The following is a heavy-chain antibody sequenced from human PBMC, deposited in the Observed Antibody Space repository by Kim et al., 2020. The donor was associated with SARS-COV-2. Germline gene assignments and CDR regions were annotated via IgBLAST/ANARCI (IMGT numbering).Heavy chain of an antibody. J-gene: IGHJ4*02. D-gene: IGHD6-6*01. CDR1: GFTFSGSA. V-gene: IGHV3-73*01. CDR3: TRQGPPGVYAYDY. Sequence: GGFLRLSCAASGFTFSGSAMHWVRQASGKGLEWVGRIRNKGNNYATEYAESVKGRFTISRDESKNTAYLQMTSLKTEDTAAYYCTRQGPPGVYAYDYWGQGTLVTVSS. CDR2: IRNKGNNYAT.